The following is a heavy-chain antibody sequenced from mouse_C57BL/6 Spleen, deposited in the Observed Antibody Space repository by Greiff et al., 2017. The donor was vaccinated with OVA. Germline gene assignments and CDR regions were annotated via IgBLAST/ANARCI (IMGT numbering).Heavy chain of an antibody. CDR2: INPGSGGT. CDR3: ARSFYYYGSSWDGFAY. V-gene: IGHV1-54*01. D-gene: IGHD1-1*01. J-gene: IGHJ3*01. Sequence: QVQLQQSGAELVRPGTSVKVSCKASGYAFTNYLIEWVKQRPGQGLEWIGVINPGSGGTTYNEKFKGKATLTADKSSSTAYMQLSSLTSEDSAVYFCARSFYYYGSSWDGFAYWGQGTLVTVSA. CDR1: GYAFTNYL.